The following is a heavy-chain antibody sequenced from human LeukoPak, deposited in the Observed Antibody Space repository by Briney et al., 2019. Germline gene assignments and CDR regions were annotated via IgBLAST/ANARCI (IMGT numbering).Heavy chain of an antibody. D-gene: IGHD6-25*01. V-gene: IGHV4-4*07. J-gene: IGHJ5*02. CDR2: IYTSGST. CDR3: ARGGASSEWFDP. Sequence: SETLSLTCTVSGGSISSYYWSWIRQPAGKGLEWIGRIYTSGSTDYNPSLKSRVTMSVDTSNNQFSLNVNSVTAADTAVYYCARGGASSEWFDPWGQGTLVTVSS. CDR1: GGSISSYY.